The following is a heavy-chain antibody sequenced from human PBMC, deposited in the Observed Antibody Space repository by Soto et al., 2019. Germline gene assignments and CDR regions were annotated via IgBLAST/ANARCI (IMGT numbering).Heavy chain of an antibody. CDR1: GGLISSGGYY. V-gene: IGHV4-31*03. Sequence: QVQLQESGPGLVKPSQTLSLTCTVSGGLISSGGYYWTWIRQPPGKGLEWLCHLHYSGRTFYNPSLESRLGVSVDTYENQFALKLRSVTAADTAVYYCERFSPPGYYYMDVWGKGTSVTVAS. J-gene: IGHJ6*03. CDR2: LHYSGRT. CDR3: ERFSPPGYYYMDV.